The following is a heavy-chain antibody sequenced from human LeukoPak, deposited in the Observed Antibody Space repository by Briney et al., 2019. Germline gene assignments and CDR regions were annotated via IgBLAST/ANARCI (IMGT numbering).Heavy chain of an antibody. D-gene: IGHD3-22*01. CDR3: TPGPSPHSMIVVVEGDY. Sequence: GGSLRLSCAASGFTVSSNYMSWVRQAPGKGLEWVSVIYSGGSTYYADSVKGRFTISRDNSKNTLYLQMNSLRAEDTAVYYCTPGPSPHSMIVVVEGDYWGQGTLVTVSS. CDR1: GFTVSSNY. V-gene: IGHV3-66*01. CDR2: IYSGGST. J-gene: IGHJ4*02.